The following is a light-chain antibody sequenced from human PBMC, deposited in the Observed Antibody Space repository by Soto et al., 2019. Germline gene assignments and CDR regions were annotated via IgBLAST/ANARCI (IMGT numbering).Light chain of an antibody. Sequence: EIVLTQSPGTLSLSPGERATLSCRASQSVSFSYVAWYQQKPGQAPRLLIYGASSRATGIPDRFSGSGSGTDFTLTISSLQSEDFAVYYCQQYNNWPLTFGGGTKVDIK. V-gene: IGKV3-20*01. J-gene: IGKJ4*01. CDR2: GAS. CDR3: QQYNNWPLT. CDR1: QSVSFSY.